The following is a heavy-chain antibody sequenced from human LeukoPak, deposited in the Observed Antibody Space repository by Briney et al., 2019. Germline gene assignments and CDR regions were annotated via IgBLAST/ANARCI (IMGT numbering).Heavy chain of an antibody. J-gene: IGHJ4*02. CDR1: GFTFSSYG. V-gene: IGHV3-33*01. CDR3: ARGPPASTIEKWELPY. Sequence: QPGGSLRLSCAASGFTFSSYGMPWVRQAPGKGLEWVAVIWYDGSNKYYADSVKGRFTISRDNSKNTLYLQMNSLRAEDTAVYYCARGPPASTIEKWELPYWGQGTLVTVSS. CDR2: IWYDGSNK. D-gene: IGHD1-26*01.